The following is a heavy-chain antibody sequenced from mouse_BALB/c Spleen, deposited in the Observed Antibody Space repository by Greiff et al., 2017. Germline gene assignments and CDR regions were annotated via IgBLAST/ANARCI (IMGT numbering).Heavy chain of an antibody. CDR1: GISITTGNYR. J-gene: IGHJ2*01. CDR2: IYYSGTI. Sequence: EVKLMESGPGLVKPSQTVSLTCTVTGISITTGNYRWSWIRQFPGNKLEWIGYIYYSGTITYNPSLTSRTTITRATSENQFFLEMHSLTAEDTATYYCARASSYFDYWGQGTTLTVSS. CDR3: ARASSYFDY. V-gene: IGHV3-5*02.